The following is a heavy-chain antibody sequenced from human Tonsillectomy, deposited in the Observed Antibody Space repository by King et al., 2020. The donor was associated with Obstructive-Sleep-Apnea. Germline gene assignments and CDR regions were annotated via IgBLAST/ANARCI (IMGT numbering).Heavy chain of an antibody. CDR2: IYYRGST. Sequence: PLQESGPGLVKPSETLSLTCTVSGDSLSSSSYYWGWIRQPPGKGLEWIGGIYYRGSTYYNPSLKSRVTISVDTSKNQFSLKLGSVTAADTAVYYCATHTTAWRPVDSWGQGTLVTVSS. J-gene: IGHJ4*02. CDR1: GDSLSSSSYY. D-gene: IGHD1-14*01. CDR3: ATHTTAWRPVDS. V-gene: IGHV4-39*01.